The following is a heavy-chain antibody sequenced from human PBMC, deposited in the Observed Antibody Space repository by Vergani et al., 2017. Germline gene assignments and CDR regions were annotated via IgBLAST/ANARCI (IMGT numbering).Heavy chain of an antibody. Sequence: EVQLVESGGGLVKPGGSLRLSCAASGFTFSSYSMNWVRQAPGKGLEWVSSISSSSSYIYYADSVKGRFTISRDNAKNSLYLQMNSLRAEDTAVYYCARVGRMGASLTSYYYYGMDVWGQGTTVTVSS. CDR3: ARVGRMGASLTSYYYYGMDV. D-gene: IGHD1-26*01. V-gene: IGHV3-21*01. CDR2: ISSSSSYI. CDR1: GFTFSSYS. J-gene: IGHJ6*02.